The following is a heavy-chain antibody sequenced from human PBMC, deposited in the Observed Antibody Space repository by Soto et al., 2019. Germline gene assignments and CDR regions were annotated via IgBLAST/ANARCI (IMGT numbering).Heavy chain of an antibody. J-gene: IGHJ4*02. CDR2: IYYSGST. CDR1: GGSISSSSYY. V-gene: IGHV4-39*01. CDR3: ARTGYIGYDLNPVSDY. D-gene: IGHD5-12*01. Sequence: QLQLQESGPGLVKPSETLSLTCTVSGGSISSSSYYWGWIRQPPGKGLEWIGSIYYSGSTYYNPSLKSRVTISVDTSKNQFSLKLSSVTAADTAVYYCARTGYIGYDLNPVSDYWGQGTLVTVSS.